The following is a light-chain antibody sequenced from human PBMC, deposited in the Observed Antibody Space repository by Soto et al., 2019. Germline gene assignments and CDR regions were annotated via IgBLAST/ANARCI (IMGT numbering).Light chain of an antibody. Sequence: DFVMTQSPASLVVSLGERATINCKSSHSLLDTSYKKKYLAWYQQRPGQPPRLLIYWASSRESGVPDRFNGSESATDFTLTISSLQAEDVAVYYCHQYYSIPYTFGRGTRLEI. CDR3: HQYYSIPYT. J-gene: IGKJ2*01. CDR2: WAS. V-gene: IGKV4-1*01. CDR1: HSLLDTSYKKKY.